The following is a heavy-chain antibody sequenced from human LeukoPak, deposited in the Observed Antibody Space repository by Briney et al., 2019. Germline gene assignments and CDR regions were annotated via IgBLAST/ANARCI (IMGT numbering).Heavy chain of an antibody. J-gene: IGHJ5*02. D-gene: IGHD3-16*01. Sequence: ASVKVSCKASGYTFTSYAMNWVRQAPGQGLEWMGWINTNTGNPTYAQGFTGRFVFSLDTSVSTAYLQISSLKAEDTAVYYCGRGEREVGGNWFEPWGQGTLVTGSS. CDR3: GRGEREVGGNWFEP. CDR1: GYTFTSYA. CDR2: INTNTGNP. V-gene: IGHV7-4-1*02.